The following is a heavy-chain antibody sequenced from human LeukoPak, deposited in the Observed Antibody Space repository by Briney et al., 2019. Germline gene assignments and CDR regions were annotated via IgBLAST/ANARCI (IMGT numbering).Heavy chain of an antibody. Sequence: GGSLRLSCAASGFTFSSYSMNWVRQAPGKGLEWVSYISSSSSTIYYADSVKGRFTISRDNAKKSLYLQMNSLRAEDTAVYYCAKDGGYYYYMDVWGKGTTVTVS. J-gene: IGHJ6*03. CDR3: AKDGGYYYYMDV. CDR1: GFTFSSYS. V-gene: IGHV3-48*01. D-gene: IGHD3-10*01. CDR2: ISSSSSTI.